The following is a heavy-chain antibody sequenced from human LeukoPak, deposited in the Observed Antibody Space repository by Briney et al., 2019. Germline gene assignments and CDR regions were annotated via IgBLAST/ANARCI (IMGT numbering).Heavy chain of an antibody. Sequence: SVKVSCKASGGTFSSYAISWVRQAPGQGLEWMGRIIPILGIANYAQKFQGRVTITADKSTSTAYMELSSLRSEDTAVYYCARIAAAGTNPLDYWGQGTLVTVSS. CDR1: GGTFSSYA. D-gene: IGHD6-13*01. J-gene: IGHJ4*02. CDR2: IIPILGIA. V-gene: IGHV1-69*04. CDR3: ARIAAAGTNPLDY.